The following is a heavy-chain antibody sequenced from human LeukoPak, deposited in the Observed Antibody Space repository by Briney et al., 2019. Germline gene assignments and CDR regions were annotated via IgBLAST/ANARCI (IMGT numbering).Heavy chain of an antibody. V-gene: IGHV4-4*07. D-gene: IGHD4-11*01. Sequence: PSETLSLTCTVSGDSISSYYWSWVRQPAGKGLEWIGRIHPSGSTNYNPSLKSRVTLSVDTSKNQFSLKLSSVTAADTAVYFCASGDNYSNYYFDYWGQGALVTVSS. CDR3: ASGDNYSNYYFDY. CDR2: IHPSGST. CDR1: GDSISSYY. J-gene: IGHJ4*02.